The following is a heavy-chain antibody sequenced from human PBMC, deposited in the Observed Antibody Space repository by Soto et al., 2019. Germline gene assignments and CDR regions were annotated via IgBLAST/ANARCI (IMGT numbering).Heavy chain of an antibody. CDR3: ARDRGGYLDY. CDR2: ISSVGSTI. J-gene: IGHJ4*02. CDR1: GFTFSIHE. Sequence: PGGSLRLSCAASGFTFSIHEMNWVRQAPGKGPEWVSYISSVGSTIYYAGSVKGRFTISRDNAKNSLYLQMNSLRAEDTAVYFCARDRGGYLDYWGQGPLVTVS. V-gene: IGHV3-48*03. D-gene: IGHD3-10*01.